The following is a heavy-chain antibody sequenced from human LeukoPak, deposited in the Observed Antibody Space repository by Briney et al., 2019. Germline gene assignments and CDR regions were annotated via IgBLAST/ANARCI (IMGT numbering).Heavy chain of an antibody. Sequence: PSETLSLTCTVSGGSISSSSYYWGWIRQPPRKGLEWIGSIYYSGSTYYNPSLKSRVTISVDTSKNQFSLKLSSVTAADTAVYYCARQRFYDFWSGPDFDYWGQGTLVTVSS. V-gene: IGHV4-39*07. CDR3: ARQRFYDFWSGPDFDY. D-gene: IGHD3-3*01. J-gene: IGHJ4*02. CDR1: GGSISSSSYY. CDR2: IYYSGST.